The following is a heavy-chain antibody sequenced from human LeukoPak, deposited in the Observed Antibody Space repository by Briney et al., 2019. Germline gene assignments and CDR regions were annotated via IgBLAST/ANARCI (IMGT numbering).Heavy chain of an antibody. D-gene: IGHD1-1*01. Sequence: SETLSLTCTVSGGSISSSSYYWGWIRQPPGKGLEWIGSIYYSGSTYYNPSLKSRVTISVDTSKNQFSLKLSSVTAADTAVYYCARVGSRTDLPLDYWGQGTLVTVSS. CDR3: ARVGSRTDLPLDY. CDR1: GGSISSSSYY. V-gene: IGHV4-39*07. CDR2: IYYSGST. J-gene: IGHJ4*02.